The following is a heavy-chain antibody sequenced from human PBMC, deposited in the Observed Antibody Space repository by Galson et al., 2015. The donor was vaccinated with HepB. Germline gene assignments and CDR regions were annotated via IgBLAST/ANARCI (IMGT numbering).Heavy chain of an antibody. Sequence: SVKVSCKASGYTFTSYYMHWVRQAPGQGLEWMGIINPGGGSTSYAQKFQGRVTMTRDTSTSTVYMELSSLRSEDTAVYYCAREGGGTNDYYGMDVWGQGTTVTVSS. D-gene: IGHD2-8*01. CDR1: GYTFTSYY. CDR2: INPGGGST. CDR3: AREGGGTNDYYGMDV. J-gene: IGHJ6*02. V-gene: IGHV1-46*01.